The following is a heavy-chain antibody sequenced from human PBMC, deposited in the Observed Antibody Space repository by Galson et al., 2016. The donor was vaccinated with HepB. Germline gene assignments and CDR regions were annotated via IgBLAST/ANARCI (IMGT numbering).Heavy chain of an antibody. D-gene: IGHD1-14*01. CDR1: GFTFSSYS. J-gene: IGHJ4*02. CDR2: ISYDVNNK. CDR3: ARITGGRFDY. V-gene: IGHV3-30-3*01. Sequence: SLRLSCAASGFTFSSYSMHWVRQAPGKGLEWVSVISYDVNNKDYADFVKGRFTISRDNSKNTLYLQMNSLRPEDTAVYYCARITGGRFDYWGQGTLVTVSS.